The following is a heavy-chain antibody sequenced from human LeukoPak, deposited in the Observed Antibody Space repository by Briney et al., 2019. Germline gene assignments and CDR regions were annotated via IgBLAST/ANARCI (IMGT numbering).Heavy chain of an antibody. Sequence: GGSLRLSCAASGFTFSDYSMNWVRQGPGKGLEWVSSISSRSSSTSYIASVKGRFTISRDNSKNTLYLQMNSLIPEDTAVYYCARDPPASSGWYWYFDYWGQGTLVTVSS. CDR2: ISSRSSST. V-gene: IGHV3-21*01. CDR3: ARDPPASSGWYWYFDY. D-gene: IGHD6-19*01. CDR1: GFTFSDYS. J-gene: IGHJ4*02.